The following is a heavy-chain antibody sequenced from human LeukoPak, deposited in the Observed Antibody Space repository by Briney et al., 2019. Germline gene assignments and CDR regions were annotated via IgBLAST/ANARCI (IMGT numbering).Heavy chain of an antibody. CDR3: ARHAGGYSFDY. D-gene: IGHD5-18*01. J-gene: IGHJ4*02. CDR1: GGSICSYY. CDR2: IDFSGST. V-gene: IGHV4-59*08. Sequence: PSETLSLTCTVSGGSICSYYWIWLRQPPAKGLAWIGYIDFSGSTNNNPSLKSRVTILVDTSKKQVSLNLSSVTAADTAVYFCARHAGGYSFDYWGQGTLVTVSS.